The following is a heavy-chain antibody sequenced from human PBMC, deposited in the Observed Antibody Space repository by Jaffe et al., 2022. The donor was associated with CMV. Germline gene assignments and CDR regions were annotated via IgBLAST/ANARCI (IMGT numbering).Heavy chain of an antibody. V-gene: IGHV3-64*01. CDR2: ISSNGGST. D-gene: IGHD3-3*01. CDR3: ARGQYYDFWSGYYTDYYYYMDV. Sequence: EVQLVESGGGLVQPGGSLRLSCAASGFTFSSYAMHWVRQAPGKGLEYVSAISSNGGSTYYANSVKGRFTISRDNSKNTLYLQMGSLRAEDMAVYYCARGQYYDFWSGYYTDYYYYMDVWGKGTTVTVSS. CDR1: GFTFSSYA. J-gene: IGHJ6*03.